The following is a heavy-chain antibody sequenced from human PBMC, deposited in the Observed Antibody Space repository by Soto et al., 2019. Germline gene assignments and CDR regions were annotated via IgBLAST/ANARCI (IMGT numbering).Heavy chain of an antibody. D-gene: IGHD2-15*01. CDR1: GFTFSDHY. CDR2: TRNKAHSYTT. CDR3: ARTYCGGGRCYHFDY. Sequence: EVQLVESGGGLVQPGGSLRLSCAASGFTFSDHYMDWVRQAPGKGLEWVGRTRNKAHSYTTEYAASVKGRFTISRDGSKNSLYLQMNSLKTEDTAVYYCARTYCGGGRCYHFDYWGQGTLVTVSS. J-gene: IGHJ4*02. V-gene: IGHV3-72*01.